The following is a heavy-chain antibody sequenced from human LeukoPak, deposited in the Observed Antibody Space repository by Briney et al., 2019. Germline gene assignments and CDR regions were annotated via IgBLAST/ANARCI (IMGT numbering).Heavy chain of an antibody. Sequence: HPGGSLRLSCAASGFTFSNYGMYWVRQAPGKGLEWVAFIRYDGSDKYYADSVKGRFTMSRDNSKNTLYLQMDSLRPEDTAVYYCAKGQLGIQSSKWFDPWGQGTLVTVSS. V-gene: IGHV3-30*02. J-gene: IGHJ5*02. D-gene: IGHD7-27*01. CDR2: IRYDGSDK. CDR1: GFTFSNYG. CDR3: AKGQLGIQSSKWFDP.